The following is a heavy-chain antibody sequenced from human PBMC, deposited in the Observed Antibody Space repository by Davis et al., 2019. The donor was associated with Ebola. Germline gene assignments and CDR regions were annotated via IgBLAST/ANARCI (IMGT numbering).Heavy chain of an antibody. CDR1: GITFSSNA. Sequence: PGGSLRLSCAASGITFSSNAMHWVRQAPGKGLEWVAVISYDGNGKYYADSVKGRFTISTDNSKNTLYLQMSSLRVEDTAAYYCAKSSMTGWYWGQGTLVTVSS. CDR3: AKSSMTGWY. D-gene: IGHD1-14*01. J-gene: IGHJ4*02. CDR2: ISYDGNGK. V-gene: IGHV3-30*18.